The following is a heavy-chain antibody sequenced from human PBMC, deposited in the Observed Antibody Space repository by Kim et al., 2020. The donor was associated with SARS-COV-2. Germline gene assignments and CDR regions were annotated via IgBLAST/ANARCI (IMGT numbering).Heavy chain of an antibody. CDR2: LSTNDRTK. Sequence: GGSLRLSCAVSGFNVGDYSMNWVRQTPGTGLEWLAYLSTNDRTKFYADSVGGRISVFRDNAKNSVFLQMNSLRGEDSAVYYCTRDRPKSTNPLLANYYGLVLGRQETTVPVSS. V-gene: IGHV3-48*01. J-gene: IGHJ6*02. D-gene: IGHD2-15*01. CDR3: TRDRPKSTNPLLANYYGLVL. CDR1: GFNVGDYS.